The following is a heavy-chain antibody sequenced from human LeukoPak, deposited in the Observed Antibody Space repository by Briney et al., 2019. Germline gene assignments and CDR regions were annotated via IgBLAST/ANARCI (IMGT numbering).Heavy chain of an antibody. V-gene: IGHV4-61*01. Sequence: PSETLSLTCTVSGGSVSSGSYYWSWIRQPPGKGLEWIGYVYDSGSTNYNPSLKSRVTISIDTSKNQFSLKLSSVTAADTAVYYCARDLVRGVINWLDPWGQGTLVTVSS. CDR2: VYDSGST. D-gene: IGHD3-10*01. CDR1: GGSVSSGSYY. CDR3: ARDLVRGVINWLDP. J-gene: IGHJ5*02.